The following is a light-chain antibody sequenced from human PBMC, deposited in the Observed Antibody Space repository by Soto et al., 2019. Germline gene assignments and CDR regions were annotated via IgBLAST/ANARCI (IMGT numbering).Light chain of an antibody. CDR3: QQSHTDCT. CDR1: RHLRRD. Sequence: IGSPSWVSVSEGERRSITSRARRHLRRDVSCYQQKPGKPPKLLIFPAYTLVRGVPSRSSGRGSGTQFTLTLSSLQADDYATFYCQQSHTDCTFGQGTKVDIK. J-gene: IGKJ1*01. V-gene: IGKV1-13*01. CDR2: PAY.